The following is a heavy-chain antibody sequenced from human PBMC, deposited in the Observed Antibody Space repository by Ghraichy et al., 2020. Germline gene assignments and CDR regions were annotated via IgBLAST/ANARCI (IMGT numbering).Heavy chain of an antibody. CDR3: VRADYTVNYDGLNWFDP. J-gene: IGHJ5*02. CDR2: ISSSSSYI. V-gene: IGHV3-21*01. CDR1: AFTFSSYY. D-gene: IGHD1-7*01. Sequence: GGSLRLSCAASAFTFSSYYMNWVRQAPGKGLEWVSSISSSSSYISYADSLKGRFTISRDNAKNSLYLQMNSLRAEDTAVYYCVRADYTVNYDGLNWFDPWGQGTLVTVSS.